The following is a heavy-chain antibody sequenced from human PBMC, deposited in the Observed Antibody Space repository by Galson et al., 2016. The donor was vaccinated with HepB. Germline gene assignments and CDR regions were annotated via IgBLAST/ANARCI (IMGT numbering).Heavy chain of an antibody. J-gene: IGHJ6*02. CDR2: IIPIFGTT. V-gene: IGHV1-69*13. CDR3: ARDVVVVPAAKYYYYYAMDV. Sequence: SVKVSCKASGGTFSSYAFTWVRQAPGQGLEWMGGIIPIFGTTNYAQRFQDRVTITADESTSTAYMELSSLTSEDTAVYYCARDVVVVPAAKYYYYYAMDVWGQGTTVTVSS. D-gene: IGHD2-2*01. CDR1: GGTFSSYA.